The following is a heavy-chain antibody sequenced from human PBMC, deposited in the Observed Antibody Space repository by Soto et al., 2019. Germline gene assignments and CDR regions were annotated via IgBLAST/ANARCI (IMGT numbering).Heavy chain of an antibody. Sequence: PGESLRLSCTASGFAFSQYGMSWVPQAPGKGLEWVSSIRSCDYRTNYADSVKGRFTISRDNSKSTLSLQMNSLRAEDTAVYYCAKDVESGWYEAFDYWGPGTLVTVSS. CDR3: AKDVESGWYEAFDY. CDR1: GFAFSQYG. D-gene: IGHD6-19*01. CDR2: IRSCDYRT. V-gene: IGHV3-23*01. J-gene: IGHJ4*02.